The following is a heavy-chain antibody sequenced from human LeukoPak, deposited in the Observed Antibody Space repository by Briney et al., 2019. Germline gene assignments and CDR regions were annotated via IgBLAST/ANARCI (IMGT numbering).Heavy chain of an antibody. CDR1: GFAFSNFG. V-gene: IGHV3-23*01. Sequence: PGGSLRLTCGASGFAFSNFGVTWVRQAPGKGLEWVSSISGSGGSPYYADSVKGRFTISRDNSKNTLYLQMNSLRVEDTAVYYCAKEGGWLYGSPDYWGQGTLVTVSS. D-gene: IGHD6-19*01. J-gene: IGHJ4*02. CDR2: ISGSGGSP. CDR3: AKEGGWLYGSPDY.